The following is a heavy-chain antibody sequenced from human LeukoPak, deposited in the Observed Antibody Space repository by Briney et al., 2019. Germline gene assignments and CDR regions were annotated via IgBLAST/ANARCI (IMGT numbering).Heavy chain of an antibody. CDR1: DGSISSSSYY. CDR3: ARQIVPLPRIRIDV. J-gene: IGHJ6*02. V-gene: IGHV4-39*01. Sequence: SETLSLTCTVADGSISSSSYYWGWIRQPPGKGLEWIGSIYNSGSTYYNPSLESRVTISVDTSKNQFSLRLSSVTAADTAVYYCARQIVPLPRIRIDVWGQGTTVTVSS. D-gene: IGHD2-15*01. CDR2: IYNSGST.